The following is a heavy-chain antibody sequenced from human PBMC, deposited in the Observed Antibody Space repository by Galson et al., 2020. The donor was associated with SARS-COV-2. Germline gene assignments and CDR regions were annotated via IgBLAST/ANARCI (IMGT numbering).Heavy chain of an antibody. J-gene: IGHJ6*02. CDR2: ISGSGGST. D-gene: IGHD6-19*01. CDR1: GFTFSSYV. Sequence: GGSLRLSCAASGFTFSSYVMSWVRQAPGKGLEWVSGISGSGGSTYYADSVKGRFTISRDNSKNTLYLQMNSLRAEDTAVYYCAKDKKHSSGWYYYYYYGMDVWGQGTTVTVSS. V-gene: IGHV3-23*01. CDR3: AKDKKHSSGWYYYYYYGMDV.